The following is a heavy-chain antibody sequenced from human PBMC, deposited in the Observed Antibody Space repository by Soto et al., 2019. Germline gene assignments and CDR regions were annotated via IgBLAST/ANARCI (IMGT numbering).Heavy chain of an antibody. D-gene: IGHD3-10*01. Sequence: EVQLVESGGGLVQPGGSLRLSCGDSGFTFSDYTMIWVRQAPGKGLEWVSYISSSGSHIYYADSVKGRFTISRDNAKTSLYLKMNSLRDEDTAVYYCAAGHWYFDLWGRGTLVTVSS. V-gene: IGHV3-48*02. J-gene: IGHJ2*01. CDR2: ISSSGSHI. CDR1: GFTFSDYT. CDR3: AAGHWYFDL.